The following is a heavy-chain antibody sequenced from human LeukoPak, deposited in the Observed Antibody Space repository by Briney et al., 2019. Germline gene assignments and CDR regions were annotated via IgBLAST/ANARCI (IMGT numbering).Heavy chain of an antibody. CDR2: TYTSGST. CDR3: ARELPHDDGGGYFDY. D-gene: IGHD3-16*01. V-gene: IGHV4-61*02. Sequence: PSETLSLTCTVSGGSISSGSYYWSWIRQPAGKGLEWIGRTYTSGSTNYNPSLKSRVTISVDTSKNQFSLKLSSVTAADAAVYYCARELPHDDGGGYFDYWGQGTLVTVSS. J-gene: IGHJ4*02. CDR1: GGSISSGSYY.